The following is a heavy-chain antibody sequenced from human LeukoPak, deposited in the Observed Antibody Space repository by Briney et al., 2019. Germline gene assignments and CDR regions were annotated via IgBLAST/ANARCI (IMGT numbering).Heavy chain of an antibody. CDR3: ARLYCSSTSCLLDY. J-gene: IGHJ4*02. Sequence: GGSLRLSCAASGFTFSSYAMSWVRQAPGKGLEWVSAISGSGGSTYYADSVKGRFTISRDNSKNTLSLQMGSLRAEDMAVYYCARLYCSSTSCLLDYWGQGTLVTVSS. D-gene: IGHD2-2*01. V-gene: IGHV3-23*01. CDR1: GFTFSSYA. CDR2: ISGSGGST.